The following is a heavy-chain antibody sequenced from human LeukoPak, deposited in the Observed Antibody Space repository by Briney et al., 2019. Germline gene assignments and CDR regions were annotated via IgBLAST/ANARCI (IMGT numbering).Heavy chain of an antibody. CDR1: GGTFSSYA. V-gene: IGHV1-69*04. CDR2: IIPILGIA. CDR3: ASYTALYSSSWYL. Sequence: GASVKVSCKASGGTFSSYAISWVRQAPGQGLEWMGRIIPILGIANYAQKFQGRVTITADKSTSTAYMELSSLRSEDTAVYYCASYTALYSSSWYLWGQGTLVTVSS. D-gene: IGHD6-13*01. J-gene: IGHJ5*02.